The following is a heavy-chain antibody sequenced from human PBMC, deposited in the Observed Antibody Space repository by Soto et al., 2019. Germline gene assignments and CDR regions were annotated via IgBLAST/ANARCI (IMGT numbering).Heavy chain of an antibody. V-gene: IGHV1-69*01. D-gene: IGHD3-10*01. J-gene: IGHJ6*02. Sequence: QVQLLQSGAEVKRSGTSVKVSCTAAAGTFRSYAMSWVRQAPGQGLEWMGGIIPMFGTPNSAQNFKGRLTITADESKRAAFMGLSSLRSEDAAVYYCAMSVVAGVALGYPYFGMDAGGQGTTFTVS. CDR3: AMSVVAGVALGYPYFGMDA. CDR1: AGTFRSYA. CDR2: IIPMFGTP.